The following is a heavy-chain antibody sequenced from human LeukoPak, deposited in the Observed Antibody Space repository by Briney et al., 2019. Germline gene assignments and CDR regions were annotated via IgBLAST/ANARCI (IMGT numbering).Heavy chain of an antibody. CDR1: DFNFRSNW. J-gene: IGHJ4*02. Sequence: GGSLIPSCVASDFNFRSNWMDWVRQAPGKGLEWVANIKGDGSEKNYVDSVKGRFSISRDNAKNSLYLEMNSLRAEDTGVYYCAKEGDWNLDYWGQGALVTVSS. D-gene: IGHD1-1*01. V-gene: IGHV3-7*04. CDR3: AKEGDWNLDY. CDR2: IKGDGSEK.